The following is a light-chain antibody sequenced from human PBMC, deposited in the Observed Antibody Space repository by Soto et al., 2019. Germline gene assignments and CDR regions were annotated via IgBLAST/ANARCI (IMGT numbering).Light chain of an antibody. J-gene: IGKJ1*01. V-gene: IGKV3-15*01. CDR1: QSVSSD. Sequence: EIVMTQSPATLSVSPGERATLSCRASQSVSSDLAWYQQKPGQSPRLLIYGASTRATGIPARFSGGGSGTEFTLTITSLQSEDFAVYYCQQYNKWPLTLGQGTK. CDR2: GAS. CDR3: QQYNKWPLT.